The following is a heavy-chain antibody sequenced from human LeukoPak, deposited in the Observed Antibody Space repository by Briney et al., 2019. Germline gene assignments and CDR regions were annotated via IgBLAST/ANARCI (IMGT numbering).Heavy chain of an antibody. CDR1: GFTFSSYA. V-gene: IGHV3-23*01. J-gene: IGHJ4*02. D-gene: IGHD3-10*01. Sequence: GGSLRLSCAASGFTFSSYAMNWVRQAPGKGLEWVSGLSGNGGNQYYADSVKGRFTISRDNSKDTLFLQMNSLRAEDTAIYYCARDPNGSGPDFDCWGQGTLVTVSS. CDR3: ARDPNGSGPDFDC. CDR2: LSGNGGNQ.